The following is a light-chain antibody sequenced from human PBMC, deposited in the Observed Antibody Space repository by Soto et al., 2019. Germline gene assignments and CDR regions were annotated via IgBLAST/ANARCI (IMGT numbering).Light chain of an antibody. J-gene: IGKJ1*01. CDR3: QQYNSYS. Sequence: EVCLTQSPVTLSLSPGERATLACRASQPVRNNYFAWYQHKPGQASRLLIYAASSRATGSPDRFSGGGSGTDFTLTISSLQPDDFATYYCQQYNSYSFGQGTKVDIK. CDR1: QPVRNNY. V-gene: IGKV3-20*01. CDR2: AAS.